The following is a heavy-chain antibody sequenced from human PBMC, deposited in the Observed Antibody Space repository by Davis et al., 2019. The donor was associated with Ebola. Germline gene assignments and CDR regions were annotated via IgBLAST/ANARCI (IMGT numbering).Heavy chain of an antibody. V-gene: IGHV3-20*04. CDR3: ARDDTMAWDY. D-gene: IGHD3-10*01. CDR2: INWNGGST. J-gene: IGHJ4*02. CDR1: GFTFSSYS. Sequence: PGGSLRLSCAASGFTFSSYSMNWVRQAPGKGLEWVSGINWNGGSTGYADSVKGRFTISRDNAKNSLYLQMNSLRAEDTALYYCARDDTMAWDYWGQGTLVTVSS.